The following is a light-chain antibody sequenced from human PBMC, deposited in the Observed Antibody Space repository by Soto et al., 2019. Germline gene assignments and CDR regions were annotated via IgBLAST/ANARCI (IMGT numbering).Light chain of an antibody. V-gene: IGLV2-14*01. Sequence: QSVLTQPASVSGSPGQSITISCTGASSDVGAYNYVSWYQQHPGKAPKLMIYDVSYRPSGVSNRFSGSKFDNTASLTISGLQAEDEADYYCSSYTSSSTRLFGGGTQLTVL. CDR1: SSDVGAYNY. CDR3: SSYTSSSTRL. CDR2: DVS. J-gene: IGLJ3*02.